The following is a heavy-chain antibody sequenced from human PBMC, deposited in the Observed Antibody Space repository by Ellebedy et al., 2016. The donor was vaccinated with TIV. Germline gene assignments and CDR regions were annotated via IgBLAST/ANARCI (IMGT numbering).Heavy chain of an antibody. CDR3: ARDGDV. CDR1: GFTFSSYA. V-gene: IGHV3-30*04. Sequence: GESLKISXSASGFTFSSYAMHWVRQAPGKGLEWVAVISYDGSNKYYADSVKGRFTISRDNSKNTLYLQMNSLRAEDTAVYYCARDGDVWGQGTTVTVSS. CDR2: ISYDGSNK. J-gene: IGHJ6*02.